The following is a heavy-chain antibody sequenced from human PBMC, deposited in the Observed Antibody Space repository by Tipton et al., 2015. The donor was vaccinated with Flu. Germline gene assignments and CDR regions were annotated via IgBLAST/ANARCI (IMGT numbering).Heavy chain of an antibody. J-gene: IGHJ6*02. Sequence: QLVQSGAEVKKPGSSVKVSCKASGGTFDNYAVSWVRQAPGQGLEWMGRIIPILGVANYAPNFEDRVTMTADESTSTAYMDLSRLSPEDTAVYFCARGEYRDFSGYFPLGMDVWGQGTTVTVSS. CDR2: IIPILGVA. CDR3: ARGEYRDFSGYFPLGMDV. V-gene: IGHV1-69*09. CDR1: GGTFDNYA. D-gene: IGHD3-22*01.